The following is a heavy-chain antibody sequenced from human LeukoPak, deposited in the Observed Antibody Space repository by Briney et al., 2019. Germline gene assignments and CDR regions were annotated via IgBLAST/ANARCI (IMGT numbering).Heavy chain of an antibody. D-gene: IGHD6-25*01. CDR2: IKEDGSEE. CDR1: EFTFSTYW. CDR3: ARFAAGGSYYYYMDV. Sequence: PGGSLRLSCAASEFTFSTYWMSWVRQAPGKGLERVANIKEDGSEENYVDSVRGRFTISRDNAKNSLHLQMNSLRADDTAVYYCARFAAGGSYYYYMDVWAKGTTVTVSS. J-gene: IGHJ6*03. V-gene: IGHV3-7*01.